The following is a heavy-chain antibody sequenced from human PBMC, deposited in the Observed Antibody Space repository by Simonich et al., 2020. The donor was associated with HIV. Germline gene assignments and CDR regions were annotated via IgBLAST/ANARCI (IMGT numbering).Heavy chain of an antibody. J-gene: IGHJ5*02. D-gene: IGHD6-19*01. Sequence: GAEVKKPGASVKVSCKASGDTFISYHMHWVRQAPGQGLEWIGIIKPSDGSTTYAQRFQGRVTMTRDTSTNMVYMDLSSLRSEDTAVYYCARAITLATFDPWGPGTLVIVSS. CDR1: GDTFISYH. CDR3: ARAITLATFDP. V-gene: IGHV1-46*01. CDR2: IKPSDGST.